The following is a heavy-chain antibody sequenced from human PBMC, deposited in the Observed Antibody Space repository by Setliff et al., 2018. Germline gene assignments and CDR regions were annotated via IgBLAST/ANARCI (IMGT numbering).Heavy chain of an antibody. CDR2: IFSKGST. J-gene: IGHJ4*02. D-gene: IGHD2-15*01. V-gene: IGHV4-61*05. CDR3: ARFIAVSGLDY. Sequence: SLTCTVSGGSISDNNYYWGWIRQSPGKELEWIGQIFSKGSTNTNPSLMSRVTISLDASKNQFSLRLASVTAADTAIYYCARFIAVSGLDYWGQGARVTVSS. CDR1: GGSISDNNYY.